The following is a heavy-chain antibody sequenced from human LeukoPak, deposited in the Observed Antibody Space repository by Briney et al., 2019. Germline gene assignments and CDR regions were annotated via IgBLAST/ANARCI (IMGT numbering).Heavy chain of an antibody. CDR1: GFTFSSYS. V-gene: IGHV3-21*01. CDR2: ISSSSSYI. D-gene: IGHD2-21*02. J-gene: IGHJ4*02. CDR3: ARDRKAWDCGGDCYWRSAYYFDY. Sequence: GGSLRLSCAASGFTFSSYSTNWVRQAPGKGLEWVSSISSSSSYIYYADSVKGRFTISRDNAKNSLYLQMNSLRAEDTAVYYCARDRKAWDCGGDCYWRSAYYFDYWGQGTLVTVSS.